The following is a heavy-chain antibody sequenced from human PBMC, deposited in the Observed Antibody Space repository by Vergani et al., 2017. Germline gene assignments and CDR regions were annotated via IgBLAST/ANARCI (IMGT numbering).Heavy chain of an antibody. Sequence: QVHLQEAGPGLVKPAETLSLTCTVSGDSMNNYYWNWIRQKPGKGLEWIGYIYLGGTTTYNPSLESRVSLSAEASKNQFSLQLTSVTAADTAVYYCARGPSVLQGHDIYYFSFFLDVWGKGTTVTVSS. J-gene: IGHJ6*03. D-gene: IGHD3-10*01. V-gene: IGHV4-59*01. CDR1: GDSMNNYY. CDR3: ARGPSVLQGHDIYYFSFFLDV. CDR2: IYLGGTT.